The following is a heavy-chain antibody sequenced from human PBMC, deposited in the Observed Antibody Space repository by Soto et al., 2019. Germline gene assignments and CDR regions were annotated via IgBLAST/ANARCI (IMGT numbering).Heavy chain of an antibody. CDR3: ARTSRFDC. CDR2: MYYSGNI. V-gene: IGHV4-30-4*01. Sequence: SETLSLTCTVSGGSISSRDYYWSWIRQPPGRGLEWIAFMYYSGNIYYSPSLKSRVTISVDTSKNQFSLKVRSVTAADTAVYYCARTSRFDCWGQGTLVTVSS. D-gene: IGHD6-6*01. CDR1: GGSISSRDYY. J-gene: IGHJ4*02.